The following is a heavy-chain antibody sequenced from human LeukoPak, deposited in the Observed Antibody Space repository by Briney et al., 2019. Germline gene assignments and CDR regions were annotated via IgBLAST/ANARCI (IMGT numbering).Heavy chain of an antibody. CDR2: IYPGDSDT. CDR1: GYSFTSYW. D-gene: IGHD3-9*01. V-gene: IGHV5-51*01. J-gene: IGHJ4*02. Sequence: GESLKISCKGSGYSFTSYWIGWVRQMPGKGLEWMGIIYPGDSDTRYSPSFQGQVTISADKSISTAYLQWSSLKASDPAIYYCTRSPDIDILTGYSRYYFDYWGQGTLVTVSS. CDR3: TRSPDIDILTGYSRYYFDY.